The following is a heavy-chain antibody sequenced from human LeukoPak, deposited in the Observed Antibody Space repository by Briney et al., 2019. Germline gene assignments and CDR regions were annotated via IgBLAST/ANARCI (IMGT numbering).Heavy chain of an antibody. CDR2: ISSSSSYI. Sequence: GGSLRLSCVASGFTFSSYSMNWVRQAPGKGLEWVSSISSSSSYIYYADSVKGRFTISRDNAKNSLYLQMNSLRAEDTAVYYCATPVTTRYEGHYWGQGTLVTVSS. CDR1: GFTFSSYS. J-gene: IGHJ4*02. V-gene: IGHV3-21*01. D-gene: IGHD1-1*01. CDR3: ATPVTTRYEGHY.